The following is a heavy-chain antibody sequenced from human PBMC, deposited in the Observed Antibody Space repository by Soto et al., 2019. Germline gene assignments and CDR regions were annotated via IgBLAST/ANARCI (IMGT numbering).Heavy chain of an antibody. CDR1: GFTFSSYG. D-gene: IGHD6-19*01. CDR3: ARDSGSGWSEEGYFDY. V-gene: IGHV3-33*01. Sequence: QVQLVESGGGVVQPGRSLRLSCAASGFTFSSYGMHWVRQAPGKGLEWVAVIWYDGSNKYYADSVKGRFTISRDNSKNTLYLQMNSLRAEDTAVYYCARDSGSGWSEEGYFDYWGQGTLVTVSS. J-gene: IGHJ4*02. CDR2: IWYDGSNK.